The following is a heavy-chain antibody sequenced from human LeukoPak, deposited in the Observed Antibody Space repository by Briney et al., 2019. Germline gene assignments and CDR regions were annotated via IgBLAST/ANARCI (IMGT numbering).Heavy chain of an antibody. CDR3: ASGTYYYDSSGYWVWFDP. CDR2: INHSGST. D-gene: IGHD3-22*01. J-gene: IGHJ5*02. V-gene: IGHV4-34*01. Sequence: SETLSLTCAVYGGSFSGYYWSWIRQPPGKGLEWIGEINHSGSTNYNPSLKSRVTISVDTSKNQFSLKLSSVTAADTAVYYCASGTYYYDSSGYWVWFDPWGQGTLVTVSS. CDR1: GGSFSGYY.